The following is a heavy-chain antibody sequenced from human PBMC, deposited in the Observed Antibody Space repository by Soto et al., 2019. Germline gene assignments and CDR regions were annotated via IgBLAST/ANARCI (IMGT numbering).Heavy chain of an antibody. CDR3: ARDSGSYFFDP. CDR2: IIPVFRAP. D-gene: IGHD1-26*01. J-gene: IGHJ5*02. Sequence: SVKVSCKVSGGTFDTYAISWVRQAPGQGLEWMGGIIPVFRAPDYAQKFQGRVTITADESARTAHMELTGLRFEDTAVYYCARDSGSYFFDPWGQGTLVTVSS. V-gene: IGHV1-69*13. CDR1: GGTFDTYA.